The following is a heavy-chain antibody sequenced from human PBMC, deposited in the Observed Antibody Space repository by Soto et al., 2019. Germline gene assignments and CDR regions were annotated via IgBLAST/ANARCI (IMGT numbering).Heavy chain of an antibody. D-gene: IGHD6-13*01. J-gene: IGHJ4*02. CDR3: ARGERQQQRDY. Sequence: SETLSLTCSVSGSSVTSGVYVWTWIRQLPGKGPEWIGYIYSSGATQYNPSLQSRLSMSLDTSRNHFSLKLTSVTVADTAVYYCARGERQQQRDYWGQG. V-gene: IGHV4-31*02. CDR1: GSSVTSGVYV. CDR2: IYSSGAT.